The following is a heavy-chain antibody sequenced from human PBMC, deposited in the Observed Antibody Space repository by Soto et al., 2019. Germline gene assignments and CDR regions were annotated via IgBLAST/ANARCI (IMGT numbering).Heavy chain of an antibody. CDR2: IIPIFGTA. J-gene: IGHJ4*02. D-gene: IGHD3-22*01. Sequence: QVQLVQSGAEVKKPGSSVKVSCKASGGTFSSYAISWVRQAPGQGLEWMGGIIPIFGTANYAQKFQGRVTXTXAXXTSTGSMELSSLGSEDTAGYYCARGISGYWYYFDCWGQGTLVTVSS. V-gene: IGHV1-69*05. CDR3: ARGISGYWYYFDC. CDR1: GGTFSSYA.